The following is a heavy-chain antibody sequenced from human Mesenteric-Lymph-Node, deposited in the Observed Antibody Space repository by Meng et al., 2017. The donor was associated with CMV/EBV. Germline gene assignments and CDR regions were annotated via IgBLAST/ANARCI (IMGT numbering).Heavy chain of an antibody. CDR1: GYTFTSYG. D-gene: IGHD2-21*01. CDR3: ARDQIVVAPRALYGMDV. CDR2: ISAYNGNT. Sequence: ASVKVSCKASGYTFTSYGISWVRQAPGQGLEWMGWISAYNGNTNYAQKLQGRVTMTTDTSTSTAYMELRSLRSDDTAAYYCARDQIVVAPRALYGMDVWGQGTTVTVSS. J-gene: IGHJ6*02. V-gene: IGHV1-18*01.